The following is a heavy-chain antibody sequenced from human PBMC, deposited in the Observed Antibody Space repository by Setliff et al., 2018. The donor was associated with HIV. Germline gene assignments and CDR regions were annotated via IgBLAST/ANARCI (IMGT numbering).Heavy chain of an antibody. CDR1: GFTFSTYA. V-gene: IGHV3-48*03. J-gene: IGHJ6*02. CDR3: ARVFLEWLLYRPDYVMDV. CDR2: ISSSGSTI. Sequence: GGSLRLSCAASGFTFSTYAMNWVRQAPGKGLEWVADISSSGSTIYYADSVKGRFTISRDNAKNSLYLQMNSLRAEDTAVYYCARVFLEWLLYRPDYVMDVWGQGTTVTVSS. D-gene: IGHD3-3*01.